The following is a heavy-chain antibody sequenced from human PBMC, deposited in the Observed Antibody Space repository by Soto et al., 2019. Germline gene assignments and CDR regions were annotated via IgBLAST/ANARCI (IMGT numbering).Heavy chain of an antibody. CDR2: IIPIFGIA. V-gene: IGHV1-69*13. CDR1: GGTFSSYA. Sequence: AVKVSCQASGGTFSSYAISWVRQPPGQGLEWMGEIIPIFGIASYAQNYQGRVTITADESTSTAYMELSSLRSEDTAVYYCASGHFTSFGGVIKVGAFDIWGQGTMVTVSS. J-gene: IGHJ3*02. CDR3: ASGHFTSFGGVIKVGAFDI. D-gene: IGHD3-3*01.